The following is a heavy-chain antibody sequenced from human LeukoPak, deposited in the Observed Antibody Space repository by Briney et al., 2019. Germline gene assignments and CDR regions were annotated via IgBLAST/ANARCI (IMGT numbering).Heavy chain of an antibody. CDR2: IYTSGST. D-gene: IGHD2-15*01. CDR1: DGSISSYY. CDR3: ARVGKGSGNFDY. J-gene: IGHJ4*02. V-gene: IGHV4-4*07. Sequence: SETLSLTCTVSDGSISSYYWSWLRQPAGNGLDWIGRIYTSGSTNYNPSLKCRLTMSVDTSKNEFSLKLSSVTAADTAVYYCARVGKGSGNFDYWGQGTLVTVSS.